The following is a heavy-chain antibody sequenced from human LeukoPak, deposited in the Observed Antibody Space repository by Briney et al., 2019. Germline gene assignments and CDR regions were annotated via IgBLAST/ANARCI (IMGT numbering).Heavy chain of an antibody. V-gene: IGHV1-2*02. CDR2: INPNSGGT. CDR3: ARVAGPPGYSSSWYRF. J-gene: IGHJ4*02. Sequence: EASVKVSCKASGYTFTGYYMHLVRQAPGQGLEWMGWINPNSGGTNYAQKFQGRVTMTRDTSISTAYMELSRLRSDDTAMYHCARVAGPPGYSSSWYRFWGQGTLVTVSS. D-gene: IGHD6-13*01. CDR1: GYTFTGYY.